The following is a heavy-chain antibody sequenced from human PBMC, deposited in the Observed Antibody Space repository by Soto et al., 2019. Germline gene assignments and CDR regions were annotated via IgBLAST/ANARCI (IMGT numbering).Heavy chain of an antibody. V-gene: IGHV1-46*03. CDR1: GYTFTSYY. D-gene: IGHD6-19*01. CDR3: ARAPAPMAGTDAFDI. Sequence: ASVKVSCKASGYTFTSYYMHWVRQAPGQGLEWMGIINPSGGSTSYAQKFQGRVTMTRDTSTSTVYMELSSLRSEDTAVYYCARAPAPMAGTDAFDIWGQGTMVTVS. CDR2: INPSGGST. J-gene: IGHJ3*02.